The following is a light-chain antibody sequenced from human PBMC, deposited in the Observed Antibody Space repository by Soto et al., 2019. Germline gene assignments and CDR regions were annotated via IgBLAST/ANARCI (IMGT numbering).Light chain of an antibody. V-gene: IGKV3-20*01. CDR3: QQYGSSPWT. Sequence: VVTQSPATLSVSPGESATLSCRASQRISTSLAWYQQGPGQPPRPLIYGASTRATDIPDRFSGSGSGTDFTLTISRLEPEDFAVYYCQQYGSSPWTFGQGTKVDIK. CDR2: GAS. CDR1: QRISTS. J-gene: IGKJ1*01.